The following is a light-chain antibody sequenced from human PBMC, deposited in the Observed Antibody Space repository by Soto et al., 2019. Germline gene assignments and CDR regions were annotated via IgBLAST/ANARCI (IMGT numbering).Light chain of an antibody. V-gene: IGKV1-5*01. CDR3: QQYNTYSWT. CDR2: DAS. J-gene: IGKJ1*01. CDR1: QTISSW. Sequence: DIQMTQSPSTLSGSVGDRVTITFRASQTISSWLAWYQQMPGKAPKLLIYDASSLHSGVPSRFNGSGSGTEFTLAISSLQPDDFATYYCQQYNTYSWTFGQGTKADI.